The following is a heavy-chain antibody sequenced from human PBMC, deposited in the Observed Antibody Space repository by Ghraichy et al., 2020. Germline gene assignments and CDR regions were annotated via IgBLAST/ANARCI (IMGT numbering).Heavy chain of an antibody. D-gene: IGHD3-22*01. CDR3: ARVRGFYDSSGYYYYYGMDV. Sequence: LSLTCAASGFTFSSYWMSWVRQAPGKGLEWVANIKQDGSEKYYVDSVKGRFTISRDNAKNSLYLQMNSLRAEDTAVYYCARVRGFYDSSGYYYYYGMDVWGQGTTVTVSS. V-gene: IGHV3-7*04. J-gene: IGHJ6*02. CDR2: IKQDGSEK. CDR1: GFTFSSYW.